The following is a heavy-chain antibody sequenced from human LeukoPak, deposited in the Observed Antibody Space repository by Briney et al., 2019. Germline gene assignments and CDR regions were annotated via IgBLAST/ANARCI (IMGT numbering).Heavy chain of an antibody. CDR2: NPNSGGT. V-gene: IGHV1-2*02. D-gene: IGHD3-10*01. Sequence: NPNSGGTNYAQKFQGRVTMTRDTSISTAYMGLSRLRSDDTAVYYCARERVTMVRGVMRFDPWGQGTLVTVSS. CDR3: ARERVTMVRGVMRFDP. J-gene: IGHJ5*02.